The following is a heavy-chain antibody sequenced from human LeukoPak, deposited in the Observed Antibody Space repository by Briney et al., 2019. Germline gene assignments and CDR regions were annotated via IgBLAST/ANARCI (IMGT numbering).Heavy chain of an antibody. J-gene: IGHJ4*02. V-gene: IGHV1-69*06. D-gene: IGHD6-19*01. CDR3: AREASSGFPYFDY. Sequence: ASVKVSCKASGGTLNSYVISWVRQAPGQGLEWMGGIIPISGTTNYAQKFQGRVTITADKSTSTAYMELSSLRSEDTAVYYCAREASSGFPYFDYWGQGTLVTVSS. CDR1: GGTLNSYV. CDR2: IIPISGTT.